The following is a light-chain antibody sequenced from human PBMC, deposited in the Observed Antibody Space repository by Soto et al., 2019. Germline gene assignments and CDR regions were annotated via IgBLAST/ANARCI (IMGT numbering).Light chain of an antibody. Sequence: EIVMTQSPATLSVSPGERATLYCKASQRSSSNLAWYQQKPGQPPRLLIYGASTRASGIPARFSGSGSGTEFTLTISGLQSEDFALYYCQQYNIWPPYTFGQGTKLEIK. CDR2: GAS. CDR1: QRSSSN. CDR3: QQYNIWPPYT. V-gene: IGKV3-15*01. J-gene: IGKJ2*01.